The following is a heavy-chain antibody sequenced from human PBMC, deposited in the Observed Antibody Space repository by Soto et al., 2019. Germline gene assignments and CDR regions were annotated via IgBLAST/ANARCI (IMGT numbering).Heavy chain of an antibody. J-gene: IGHJ4*02. V-gene: IGHV4-59*01. CDR2: VYNSGST. CDR3: ARYRRAAVAGYTLDN. D-gene: IGHD6-13*01. Sequence: PSETLSVTCTVSGGSISSNYWTWIRQPPGKGLEWIGYVYNSGSTNYNPSLKSRVTISEDTSKSQFSLKVNSMTAADTAVYYCARYRRAAVAGYTLDNWGQGILVTVSS. CDR1: GGSISSNY.